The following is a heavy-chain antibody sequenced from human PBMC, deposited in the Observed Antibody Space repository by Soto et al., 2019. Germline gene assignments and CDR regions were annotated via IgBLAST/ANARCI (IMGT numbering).Heavy chain of an antibody. CDR3: AXXXXXSTSPGNPYSGMDV. Sequence: QVQLVQSGAEVKKPGSSVKVSCKVSGGTFSSYAISWVRQAPGQGLEWMGGIIPIFDTTNYAQSLQGRVTITADESTSTAYMELDSLRSEDTAIYYCAXXXXXSTSPGNPYSGMDVWGQGTTVTVSS. J-gene: IGHJ6*02. CDR1: GGTFSSYA. CDR2: IIPIFDTT. V-gene: IGHV1-69*01. D-gene: IGHD1-1*01.